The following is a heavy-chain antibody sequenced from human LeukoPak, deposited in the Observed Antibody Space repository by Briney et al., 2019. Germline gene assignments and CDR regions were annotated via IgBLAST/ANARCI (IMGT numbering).Heavy chain of an antibody. CDR2: IYSGGST. J-gene: IGHJ4*02. CDR3: ARVTDYYDSSGQWGFFDY. D-gene: IGHD3-22*01. Sequence: PGGSLRLSCAASGFTVSSNYMSWVRQAPGKGLEWVSVIYSGGSTYYADSVKGRFTISRDNSKNTLYLQMNSLRAEDTAVYYCARVTDYYDSSGQWGFFDYWAREPWSPSPQ. CDR1: GFTVSSNY. V-gene: IGHV3-66*01.